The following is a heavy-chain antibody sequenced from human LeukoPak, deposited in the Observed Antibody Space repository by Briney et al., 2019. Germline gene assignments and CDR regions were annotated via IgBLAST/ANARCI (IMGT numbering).Heavy chain of an antibody. J-gene: IGHJ6*02. D-gene: IGHD3-10*01. Sequence: SETLSLTCTVSGGSISSYYWSWIRQPPGKGLEWIGYIYYSGSTNYNPSLKSRVTISVDTSKNQFSLKLSSVTAADTAVYYCARDPESRYYGTGMDVWGQGTTVTVSS. V-gene: IGHV4-59*01. CDR2: IYYSGST. CDR3: ARDPESRYYGTGMDV. CDR1: GGSISSYY.